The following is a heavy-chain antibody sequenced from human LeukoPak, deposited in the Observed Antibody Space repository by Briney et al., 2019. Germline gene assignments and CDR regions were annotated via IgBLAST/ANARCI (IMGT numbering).Heavy chain of an antibody. D-gene: IGHD2/OR15-2a*01. CDR1: GGSISSSSYY. CDR2: IYYGGST. Sequence: PSETLSLTCTVSGGSISSSSYYWGWIRQPPGKGLEWIGSIYYGGSTYYNPSLKSRVTISVDTSKNQFSLKLSSVTAADTAVYYCARLRIVVSMSFDIWGQGTMVTVSS. V-gene: IGHV4-39*01. CDR3: ARLRIVVSMSFDI. J-gene: IGHJ3*02.